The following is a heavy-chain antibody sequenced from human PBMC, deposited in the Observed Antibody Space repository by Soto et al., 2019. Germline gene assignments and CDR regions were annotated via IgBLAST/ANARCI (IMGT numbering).Heavy chain of an antibody. CDR3: AKDRRAGGNYGFDSDF. D-gene: IGHD1-7*01. CDR2: SSATGAGT. J-gene: IGHJ4*02. V-gene: IGHV3-23*01. Sequence: EVQLLESGGGLVQPGGSLRLSCAASGFTFSSYGMTWVRQAPGKGLEWVSFSSATGAGTYYADSVKGRFTISRDSSKNRVYLQMTGRGADDTAVYYCAKDRRAGGNYGFDSDFWGQGALVIVSS. CDR1: GFTFSSYG.